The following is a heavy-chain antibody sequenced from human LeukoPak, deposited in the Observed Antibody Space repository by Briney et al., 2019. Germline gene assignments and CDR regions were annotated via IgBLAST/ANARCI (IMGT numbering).Heavy chain of an antibody. CDR2: IRYDGSNK. V-gene: IGHV3-30*02. J-gene: IGHJ4*02. CDR1: GFTFSSYG. D-gene: IGHD1-26*01. CDR3: ATDPATVGITTRDF. Sequence: GVSLRLSCAASGFTFSSYGMHWVRQAPGKGLERVAFIRYDGSNKYYADSVKGRFTISRDNSKNTLYLQMNSLRAEDTAVYYCATDPATVGITTRDFWGQGTLVTVSS.